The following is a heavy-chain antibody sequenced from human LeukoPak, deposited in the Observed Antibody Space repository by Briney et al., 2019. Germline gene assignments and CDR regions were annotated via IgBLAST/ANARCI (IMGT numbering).Heavy chain of an antibody. J-gene: IGHJ3*02. V-gene: IGHV1-2*02. CDR3: ARDPDYYDSSGYYYGAFDI. CDR2: INPNSGGT. Sequence: ASVKVSCKASGYTFTSYYMHWVRQAPGQGLEWMGWINPNSGGTNYAQKFQGRVTMTGDTSISTAYMELSRLRSDDTAVYYCARDPDYYDSSGYYYGAFDIWGQGTMVTVSS. D-gene: IGHD3-22*01. CDR1: GYTFTSYY.